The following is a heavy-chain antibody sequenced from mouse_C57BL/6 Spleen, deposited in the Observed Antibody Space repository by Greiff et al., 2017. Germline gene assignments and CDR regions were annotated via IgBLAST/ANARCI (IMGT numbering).Heavy chain of an antibody. CDR2: INPNNGGT. CDR3: AREDTTDGYFDY. V-gene: IGHV1-18*01. CDR1: GYTFTDYN. Sequence: EVQRVESGPELVKPGASVKIPCKASGYTFTDYNMDWVKQSHGKSLEWIGDINPNNGGTIYNQKFKGKATLTVDKSSSTAYMQLRSLTSEDTAVYYCAREDTTDGYFDYWGQGTTLTVSS. D-gene: IGHD1-1*01. J-gene: IGHJ2*01.